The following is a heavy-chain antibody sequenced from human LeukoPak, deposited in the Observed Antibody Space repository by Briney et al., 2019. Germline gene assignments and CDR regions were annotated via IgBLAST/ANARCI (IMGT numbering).Heavy chain of an antibody. V-gene: IGHV3-53*04. D-gene: IGHD3-22*01. Sequence: GGSLRLSCAASGFTVSSNYMSWVRQAPGKGLEWVSVIYSGGSTYYADSVKGRFTISRHNSKNTLYLQMNSLRAEDAAVYYCARDDSSGYGHWGQGTLVTVSS. J-gene: IGHJ4*02. CDR3: ARDDSSGYGH. CDR2: IYSGGST. CDR1: GFTVSSNY.